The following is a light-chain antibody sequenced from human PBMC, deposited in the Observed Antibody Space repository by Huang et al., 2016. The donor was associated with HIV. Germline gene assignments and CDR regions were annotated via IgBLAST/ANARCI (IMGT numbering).Light chain of an antibody. CDR3: QQTYSSRRT. V-gene: IGKV1-39*01. CDR1: QSISGY. J-gene: IGKJ1*01. Sequence: DIQMTQSPSSLSASVGDRVTITCRASQSISGYLNWYHQKPGEAPKLLIYAASSLQSGVPSRFSGSGSGTDCTLTISSLQPEDFATYYCQQTYSSRRTFGQGTKVEIK. CDR2: AAS.